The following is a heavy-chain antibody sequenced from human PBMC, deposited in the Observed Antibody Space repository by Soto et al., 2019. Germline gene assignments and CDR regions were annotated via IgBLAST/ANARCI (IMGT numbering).Heavy chain of an antibody. CDR1: GYSFTSYW. CDR2: IDPSDSDT. D-gene: IGHD1-1*01. CDR3: ARAKGPPMNGYYYYGMDV. V-gene: IGHV5-10-1*03. Sequence: EVQLVQSGAEVKKPGESLRISCKGSGYSFTSYWISWVSQMPGKGLEWMGRIDPSDSDTNYSPSFQGHATISADKSISTAYLKWGSLKASDTAMYYCARAKGPPMNGYYYYGMDVWGQGTTVTVSS. J-gene: IGHJ6*02.